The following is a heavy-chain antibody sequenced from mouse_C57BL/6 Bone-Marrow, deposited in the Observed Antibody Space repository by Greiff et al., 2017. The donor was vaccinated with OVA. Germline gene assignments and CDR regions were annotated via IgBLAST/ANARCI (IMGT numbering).Heavy chain of an antibody. J-gene: IGHJ2*01. CDR3: ANYYGSVHYFDY. V-gene: IGHV1-81*01. CDR1: GYTFTSYG. CDR2: IYPRSGNT. Sequence: VQLQQSGAELARPGASVKLSCKASGYTFTSYGISWVKQRTGQGLEWIGEIYPRSGNTYYNEKFKGKATLTADKSSSTAYMELRSLTSEDSAVYFCANYYGSVHYFDYWGQGTTLTVSA. D-gene: IGHD1-1*01.